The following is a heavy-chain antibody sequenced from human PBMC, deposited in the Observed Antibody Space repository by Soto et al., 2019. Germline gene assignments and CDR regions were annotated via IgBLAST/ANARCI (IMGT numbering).Heavy chain of an antibody. CDR2: IYWDDGK. CDR1: GFSLSTSGVG. Sequence: QITLKESGPTLVKPTQTLTLTCTFSGFSLSTSGVGVAWIRQPPGKVLEWLALIYWDDGKPYRPSLESRLTITKDTSKNQVVLTTTNMDSVDTATYYCAYLPCSGGSCYWFSFSGMDVWGQGTTVTVSS. J-gene: IGHJ6*02. D-gene: IGHD2-15*01. V-gene: IGHV2-5*02. CDR3: AYLPCSGGSCYWFSFSGMDV.